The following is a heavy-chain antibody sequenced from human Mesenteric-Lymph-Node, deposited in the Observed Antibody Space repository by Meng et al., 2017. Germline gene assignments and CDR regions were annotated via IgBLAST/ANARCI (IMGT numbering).Heavy chain of an antibody. CDR2: LNPNRGDT. CDR1: GYTFTDYY. V-gene: IGHV1-2*06. J-gene: IGHJ5*02. D-gene: IGHD5-18*01. CDR3: ARGIVDGYGGDSWFDP. Sequence: QVQLLQFGVEVTKPGSSVKVSCKAPGYTFTDYYMHWVRQAHGQGLEWMGRLNPNRGDTNYAQKFQGRVTMTRDTSISTAYMELSRLKTDDTAVYYCARGIVDGYGGDSWFDPWGQGTLVTVSS.